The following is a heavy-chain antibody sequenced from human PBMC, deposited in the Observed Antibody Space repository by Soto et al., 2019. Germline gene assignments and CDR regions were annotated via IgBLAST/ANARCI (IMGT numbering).Heavy chain of an antibody. V-gene: IGHV3-74*01. CDR1: GFIFKMYW. CDR2: IYNDGSYT. J-gene: IGHJ4*02. CDR3: TRGPRPISTGTGAY. Sequence: PGGSLRLSCAASGFIFKMYWMHWVRQSPGKGLVWISRIYNDGSYTDYADSVKGRFTISRDNVNDTLYLQMNNLRAEDSGLYYRTRGPRPISTGTGAYWGQGTQVTVS. D-gene: IGHD3-10*01.